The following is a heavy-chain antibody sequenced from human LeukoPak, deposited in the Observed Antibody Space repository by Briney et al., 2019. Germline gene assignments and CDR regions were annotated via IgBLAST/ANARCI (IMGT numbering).Heavy chain of an antibody. Sequence: GGSLRLSCAASGFTFSTSGRNWVRQAPGKGLEWVANIKEDGSDKNYVESLKGRFTISRDNAKNSLYLQMDSLRAEDTAVYYCARDAGYGYDRFDYWGQGTQVTVSS. CDR3: ARDAGYGYDRFDY. CDR1: GFTFSTSG. J-gene: IGHJ4*02. D-gene: IGHD5-18*01. CDR2: IKEDGSDK. V-gene: IGHV3-7*01.